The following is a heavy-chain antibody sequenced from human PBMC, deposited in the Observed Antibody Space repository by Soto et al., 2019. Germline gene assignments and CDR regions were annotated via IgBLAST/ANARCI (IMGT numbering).Heavy chain of an antibody. J-gene: IGHJ4*02. Sequence: QVQLVESGGGVVQPGRSLRLSCAASGFTFSSYAMHWVRQAPGKGLEWVAVISYDGSNKYYADSVKGRFTISRDNSKNSLYLQINSLRAEDTAVYYCARAPVTWREYYFDYWGQGTLVTVSS. CDR3: ARAPVTWREYYFDY. V-gene: IGHV3-30-3*01. D-gene: IGHD3-10*01. CDR1: GFTFSSYA. CDR2: ISYDGSNK.